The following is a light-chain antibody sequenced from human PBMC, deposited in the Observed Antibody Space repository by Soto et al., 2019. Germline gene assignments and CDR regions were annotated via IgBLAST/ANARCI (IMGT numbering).Light chain of an antibody. V-gene: IGKV3-15*01. CDR2: GAS. CDR1: QSVSSN. Sequence: EIVMTQSPATLSVSPVERATLSCMASQSVSSNLAWYQQKPGQAPRLLIYGASTRATGIPARFSGSGSGTDFTLTISRLEPEDFAVYYCQQYGSSPTTFGQGTKVDIK. CDR3: QQYGSSPTT. J-gene: IGKJ1*01.